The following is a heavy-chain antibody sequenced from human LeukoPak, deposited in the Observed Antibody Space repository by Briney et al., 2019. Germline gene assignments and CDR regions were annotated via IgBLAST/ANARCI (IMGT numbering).Heavy chain of an antibody. Sequence: GGSLRLSCAASGFTFSSYSMNWVRQAPGKGPEWVSSISSSSYIYYADSVKGRFTISRDNAKNSLYLQMNSLRAEDTAVYYCASFASNLIGLDYWGQGTLVTVSS. J-gene: IGHJ4*02. V-gene: IGHV3-21*01. D-gene: IGHD3-16*02. CDR3: ASFASNLIGLDY. CDR2: ISSSSYI. CDR1: GFTFSSYS.